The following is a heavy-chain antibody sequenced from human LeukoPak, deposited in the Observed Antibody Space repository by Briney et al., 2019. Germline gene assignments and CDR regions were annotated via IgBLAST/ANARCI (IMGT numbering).Heavy chain of an antibody. Sequence: PGRTLRLSCAASGFTFTGDGMHCGRQAPGKGLEWVAFVRSDATDKYYSDSVRGRFTISSDNSKSRLHLQMNSLRGEDTAVYYCVVDLSGGYMDVWGKGTTVSVSS. CDR2: VRSDATDK. CDR3: VVDLSGGYMDV. V-gene: IGHV3-30*02. J-gene: IGHJ6*03. D-gene: IGHD2/OR15-2a*01. CDR1: GFTFTGDG.